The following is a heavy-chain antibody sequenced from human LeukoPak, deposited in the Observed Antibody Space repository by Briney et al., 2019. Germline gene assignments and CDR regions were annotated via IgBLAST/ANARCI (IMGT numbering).Heavy chain of an antibody. V-gene: IGHV4-59*08. J-gene: IGHJ4*02. D-gene: IGHD2/OR15-2a*01. Sequence: SETLSLTCTVSGGSISSYYWSWIRQPPGKGLEWIGYIYYSGSTNYNPSLKSRVTISLDTSKNQFSLKLSSVTAADAAVYYCAGHHPRNTVDFWGQGTLVTVSS. CDR2: IYYSGST. CDR3: AGHHPRNTVDF. CDR1: GGSISSYY.